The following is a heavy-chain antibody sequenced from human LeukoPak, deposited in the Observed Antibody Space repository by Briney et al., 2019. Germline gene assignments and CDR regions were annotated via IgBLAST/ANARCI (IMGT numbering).Heavy chain of an antibody. CDR1: GYTFTGYY. J-gene: IGHJ4*02. D-gene: IGHD5-18*01. CDR3: ATGPGYQVDN. V-gene: IGHV1-2*02. Sequence: GASVKVSCKASGYTFTGYYIHWVRQAPGQGLEWMGWINPNSGGTKFAQKFQGKITLTRDTSISTAYMELSRVRSDDTAIYYCATGPGYQVDNWGQGTLVTVSS. CDR2: INPNSGGT.